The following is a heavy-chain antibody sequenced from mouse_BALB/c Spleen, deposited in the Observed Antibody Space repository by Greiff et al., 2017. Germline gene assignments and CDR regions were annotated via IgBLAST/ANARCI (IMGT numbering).Heavy chain of an antibody. V-gene: IGHV2-9*02. CDR2: IWAGGST. J-gene: IGHJ2*01. Sequence: QVQLKQSGPGLVAPSQSLSITCTVSGFSLTSYGVHWVRQPPGKGLEWLGVIWAGGSTNYNSALMSRLSISKDNSKSQVFLKMNSLQTDDTAMYYCARDNKGYFDYWGQGTTLTVSS. CDR1: GFSLTSYG. CDR3: ARDNKGYFDY.